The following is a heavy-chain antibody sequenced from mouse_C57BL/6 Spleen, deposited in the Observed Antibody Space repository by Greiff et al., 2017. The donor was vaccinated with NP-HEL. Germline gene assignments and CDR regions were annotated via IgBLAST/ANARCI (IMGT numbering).Heavy chain of an antibody. Sequence: QVQLKQPGAELVRPGSSVKLSCKASGYTFTSYWMHWVKQRPIQGLEWIGNIDPSDSETHYNQKFKDKATLTVDKSSSTAYMQLSSLTSEDSAVYYCARNGYYPDFAYWGQGTLVTVSA. CDR2: IDPSDSET. V-gene: IGHV1-52*01. CDR1: GYTFTSYW. CDR3: ARNGYYPDFAY. J-gene: IGHJ3*01. D-gene: IGHD2-3*01.